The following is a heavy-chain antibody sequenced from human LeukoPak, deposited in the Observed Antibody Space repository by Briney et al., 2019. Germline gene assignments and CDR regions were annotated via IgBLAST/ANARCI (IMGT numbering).Heavy chain of an antibody. V-gene: IGHV1-2*02. CDR1: GYTFTGYY. Sequence: ASVKVSCKASGYTFTGYYMHWVRQAPGQGLEWMGWINPNSGGTYSAQEFQGRVTMTRDTSISTAYMELSRLKSDDTAVYYCARDYGFGERFIDYWGQGTLVTVSS. CDR2: INPNSGGT. J-gene: IGHJ4*02. D-gene: IGHD3-10*01. CDR3: ARDYGFGERFIDY.